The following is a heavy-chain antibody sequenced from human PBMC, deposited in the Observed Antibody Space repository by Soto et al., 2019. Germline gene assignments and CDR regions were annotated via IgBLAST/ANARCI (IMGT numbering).Heavy chain of an antibody. J-gene: IGHJ4*02. D-gene: IGHD4-17*01. V-gene: IGHV3-23*01. Sequence: EVQLLESGGGLVQPGGSLRLSCAASGFTFSSYAMSWVRQAPGKGLEWVSAISGSGGSTYYADSVKGRFTISRDNSKNTLYLQMNRLRAEDTAVYYCAKSQKSGMTTVNTGYFDYWGQGTLVTVSS. CDR3: AKSQKSGMTTVNTGYFDY. CDR1: GFTFSSYA. CDR2: ISGSGGST.